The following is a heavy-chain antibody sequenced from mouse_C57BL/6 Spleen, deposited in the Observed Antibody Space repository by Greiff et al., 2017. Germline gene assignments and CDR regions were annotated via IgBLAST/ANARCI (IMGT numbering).Heavy chain of an antibody. CDR2: IYPRSGNT. Sequence: VMLVESGAELARPGASVKLSCKASGYTFTSYGISWVKQRTGQGLEWIGEIYPRSGNTYYNEKFKGKATLTADKSSSTAYMELRSLTSEDSAVYFCARDPYYGSSPYAMDYWGQGTSVTVSS. D-gene: IGHD1-1*01. V-gene: IGHV1-81*01. J-gene: IGHJ4*01. CDR1: GYTFTSYG. CDR3: ARDPYYGSSPYAMDY.